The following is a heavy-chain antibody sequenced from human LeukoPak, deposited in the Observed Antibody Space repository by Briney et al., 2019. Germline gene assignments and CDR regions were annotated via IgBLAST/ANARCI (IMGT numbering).Heavy chain of an antibody. CDR3: ARRLLWFGELSLDY. V-gene: IGHV1-2*02. CDR1: GYTFTGYY. D-gene: IGHD3-10*01. J-gene: IGHJ4*02. Sequence: GASVKVSCKASGYTFTGYYMHWVRQAPGQGLEWMGWINPNSGGTNYAQRFQGRVTMTRDTSISTAYVELSRLRSDDTAVYYCARRLLWFGELSLDYWGQGTLVTVSS. CDR2: INPNSGGT.